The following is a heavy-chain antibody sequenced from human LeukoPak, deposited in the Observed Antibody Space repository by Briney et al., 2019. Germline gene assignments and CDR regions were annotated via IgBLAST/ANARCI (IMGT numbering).Heavy chain of an antibody. Sequence: ASVKVSCKASGYTFTSYGISWVRQAPGQGPEWMGWISAYNGNTNYAQKLQGRVTMTTDTSTSTAYMELRSLRSDDTAVYYCARLGNIVVVVAATHDPPLDYWGQGTLVTVSS. J-gene: IGHJ4*02. V-gene: IGHV1-18*01. CDR3: ARLGNIVVVVAATHDPPLDY. CDR2: ISAYNGNT. D-gene: IGHD2-15*01. CDR1: GYTFTSYG.